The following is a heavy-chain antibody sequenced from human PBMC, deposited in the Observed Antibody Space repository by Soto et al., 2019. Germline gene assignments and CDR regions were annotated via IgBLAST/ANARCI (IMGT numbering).Heavy chain of an antibody. CDR1: GYSFTSYW. D-gene: IGHD6-13*01. Sequence: GESLKISCKGSGYSFTSYWINWVRQMPGKGLEWMGRIDPSDSYTNYSPSFQGHVTISADKSISTAYLQWSSLKASDTAMYYCARRHSSSSAFDPWGQGTLVTVSS. CDR2: IDPSDSYT. CDR3: ARRHSSSSAFDP. V-gene: IGHV5-10-1*01. J-gene: IGHJ5*02.